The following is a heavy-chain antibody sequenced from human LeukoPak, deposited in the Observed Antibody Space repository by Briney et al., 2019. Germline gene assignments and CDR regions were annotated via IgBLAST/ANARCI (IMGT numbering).Heavy chain of an antibody. J-gene: IGHJ4*02. V-gene: IGHV3-64*04. Sequence: GGSLRLSCAASGFTSSRYTMHWVRQAPGKGLESVSAIRSNGGSTYYANSAKGRFTISRDNSKNTLYLQMNSLRAEDTAVYYCAKLGSSSTWRYFDYWGQGTLVTVSS. CDR2: IRSNGGST. CDR1: GFTSSRYT. D-gene: IGHD6-13*01. CDR3: AKLGSSSTWRYFDY.